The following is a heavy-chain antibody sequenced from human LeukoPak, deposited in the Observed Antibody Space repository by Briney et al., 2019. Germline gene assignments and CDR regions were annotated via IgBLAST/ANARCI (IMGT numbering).Heavy chain of an antibody. CDR1: GFTFSSYS. Sequence: PGGSLRLSCAASGFTFSSYSMNWVRQAPGKGLEWVANIKQDGSEKYYVDSVKGRFTISRDNAKNSLYLQMNSLRAEDTAVYYCARDGGSGYDFAFDIWGQGTMVTVSS. CDR3: ARDGGSGYDFAFDI. J-gene: IGHJ3*02. CDR2: IKQDGSEK. D-gene: IGHD5-12*01. V-gene: IGHV3-7*04.